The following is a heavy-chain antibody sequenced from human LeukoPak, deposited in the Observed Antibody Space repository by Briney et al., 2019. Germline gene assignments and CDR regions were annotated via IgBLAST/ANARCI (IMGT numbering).Heavy chain of an antibody. D-gene: IGHD6-19*01. J-gene: IGHJ6*04. CDR1: GLIFSRYP. Sequence: PGGSLRLSCAASGLIFSRYPMHWGREAPGKGVEWLTLISYVETTKFYADSVKGRFTIPRDNSKNTLYLQLTSLRPDDTAVYYCARGPKDTSGWKYDYYGLDVWGKGNTVTVSS. V-gene: IGHV3-30*04. CDR3: ARGPKDTSGWKYDYYGLDV. CDR2: ISYVETTK.